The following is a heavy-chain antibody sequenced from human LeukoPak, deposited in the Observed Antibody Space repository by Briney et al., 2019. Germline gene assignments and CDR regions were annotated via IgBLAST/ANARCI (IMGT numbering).Heavy chain of an antibody. V-gene: IGHV3-15*01. CDR1: DFSISNDG. D-gene: IGHD3-10*01. CDR3: TLIQGWGSGSYYRDY. Sequence: GGSLRLSCEASDFSISNDGMSWVRQAPGKGLEWVARVKSKRAGETTDYAAPVKGRFTISRDDSKNTLYLQMNSLKIEDTAVYFCTLIQGWGSGSYYRDYWGQGTLVTVSS. CDR2: VKSKRAGETT. J-gene: IGHJ4*02.